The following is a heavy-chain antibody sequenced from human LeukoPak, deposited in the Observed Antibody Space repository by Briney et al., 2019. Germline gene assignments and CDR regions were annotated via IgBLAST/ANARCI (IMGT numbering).Heavy chain of an antibody. Sequence: SGGSLRLSCVASGFTFSSYWMHWVRQVPGKWLVWVSRISRDGVTTKYADSVKGRFTISRDNAKNTLFLQMNSLRVEDTAVYYCARAFEYYYGSGGYYPAGYWGQGTLVIVSS. V-gene: IGHV3-74*03. CDR2: ISRDGVTT. CDR3: ARAFEYYYGSGGYYPAGY. CDR1: GFTFSSYW. D-gene: IGHD3-22*01. J-gene: IGHJ4*02.